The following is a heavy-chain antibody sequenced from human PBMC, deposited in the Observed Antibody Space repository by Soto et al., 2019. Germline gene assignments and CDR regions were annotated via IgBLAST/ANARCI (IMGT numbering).Heavy chain of an antibody. CDR2: ISYDGSNK. Sequence: QVQLVESGGGVVQPGRSLRLSCAASGFTFSSYAMHWVRQAPGKGLEWVAVISYDGSNKYYADSVKGRFTISRDKSKNTLYLQMNSLRAEDTAVYYCARQNLDKWELLGYYYGMDVWGQGTTVTVSS. V-gene: IGHV3-30-3*01. CDR1: GFTFSSYA. J-gene: IGHJ6*02. D-gene: IGHD1-26*01. CDR3: ARQNLDKWELLGYYYGMDV.